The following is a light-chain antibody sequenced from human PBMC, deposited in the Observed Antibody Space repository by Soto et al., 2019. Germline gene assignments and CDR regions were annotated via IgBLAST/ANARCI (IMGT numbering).Light chain of an antibody. V-gene: IGKV3-20*01. CDR2: GVS. CDR3: QHFGSSRGCI. CDR1: QSVGGDY. Sequence: EIVLTQSPGTLSLSPGDRATLSCRASQSVGGDYLAWYQQKPGQAPRLLISGVSSRATGIPDRFSGSGSGTDFTLTISRLEPEDFAVYYCQHFGSSRGCIFVPGTKVD. J-gene: IGKJ3*01.